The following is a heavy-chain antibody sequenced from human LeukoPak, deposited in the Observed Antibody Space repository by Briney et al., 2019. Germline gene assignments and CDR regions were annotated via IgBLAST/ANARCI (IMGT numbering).Heavy chain of an antibody. V-gene: IGHV4-39*02. J-gene: IGHJ4*02. CDR1: GGSISSSSYY. D-gene: IGHD3-3*01. Sequence: SETLSLTCTVSGGSISSSSYYWGWIRQPPGKGLEWIGSIYYSGSTYYNPSLKSRVTISVDTSKNQFSLKLSSVTAADTAVYYCARDDFWSGYNLNYFDYWGQGTLVTVSS. CDR3: ARDDFWSGYNLNYFDY. CDR2: IYYSGST.